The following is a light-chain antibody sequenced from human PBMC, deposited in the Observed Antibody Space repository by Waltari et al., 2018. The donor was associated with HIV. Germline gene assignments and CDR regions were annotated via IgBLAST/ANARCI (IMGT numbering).Light chain of an antibody. CDR3: QVWDSSTVV. Sequence: SYELTQPLSVSVALGPPARICCGGNNIGSKNVHWYQQKPGQAPVMVIYRNSNRPSGIPERFSGSNSGNTATLTISRAQAGDEADYYCQVWDSSTVVFGGGTKLTVL. V-gene: IGLV3-9*01. J-gene: IGLJ2*01. CDR2: RNS. CDR1: NIGSKN.